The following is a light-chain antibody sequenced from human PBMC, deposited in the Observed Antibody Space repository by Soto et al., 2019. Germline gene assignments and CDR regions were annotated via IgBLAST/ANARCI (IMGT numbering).Light chain of an antibody. Sequence: DIVLTQSPGTLSLTQGERATLSCRASQSASSSYLAWYQQKPGQAPRLLIYGASSRATGIPDRFSGSGSGTDFTLTITRLEPEDFAVYYCQVYGSSLWTFGQGTKVEV. CDR2: GAS. CDR1: QSASSSY. J-gene: IGKJ1*01. V-gene: IGKV3-20*01. CDR3: QVYGSSLWT.